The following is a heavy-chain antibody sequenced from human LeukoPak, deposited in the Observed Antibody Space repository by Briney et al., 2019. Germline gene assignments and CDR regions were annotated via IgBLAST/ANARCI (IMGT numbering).Heavy chain of an antibody. J-gene: IGHJ6*02. V-gene: IGHV3-74*01. Sequence: QSGGSLRLSCAASGSTFSSYWMHWVRQAPRKGLVWVSRINSDGSSTSYADSVKGRFTISRDNAKNTLYLQMNSLRAEDTAVYYCARVDDYYGSARDYGMDVWGQGTTVTVSS. D-gene: IGHD3-10*01. CDR2: INSDGSST. CDR3: ARVDDYYGSARDYGMDV. CDR1: GSTFSSYW.